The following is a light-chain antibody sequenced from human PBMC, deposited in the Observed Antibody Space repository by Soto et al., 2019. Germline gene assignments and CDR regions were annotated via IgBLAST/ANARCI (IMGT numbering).Light chain of an antibody. CDR1: QSVTSN. CDR2: GTS. J-gene: IGKJ5*01. CDR3: QQYATSPIT. V-gene: IGKV3-20*01. Sequence: EIVLTQSPGTLSLSPGQRATLSCKTSQSVTSNLAWYQQKPGQAPRLLISGTSSRAAGIPDRLSGSGSGTDFTLTISRLEPEDFALYYCQQYATSPITFGQGTRLEIK.